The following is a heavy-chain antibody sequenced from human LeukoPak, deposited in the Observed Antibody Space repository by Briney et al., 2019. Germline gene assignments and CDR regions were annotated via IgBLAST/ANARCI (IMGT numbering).Heavy chain of an antibody. CDR1: GFTFSSYW. Sequence: GGSLRLSCAASGFTFSSYWMHWVRQAPGKGLVWVSRIKTDGSSTSYADSVKGRFTISRDNAKNSLYLQMNSLRAEDTAVYYCARDLKAVAGTGDWGQGTLVTVSS. D-gene: IGHD6-19*01. CDR2: IKTDGSST. J-gene: IGHJ4*02. V-gene: IGHV3-74*01. CDR3: ARDLKAVAGTGD.